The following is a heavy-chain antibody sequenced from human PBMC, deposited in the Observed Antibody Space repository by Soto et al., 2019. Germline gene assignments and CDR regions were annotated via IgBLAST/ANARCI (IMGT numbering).Heavy chain of an antibody. CDR2: IYYSGST. CDR3: ARLVWFGETYGMDV. Sequence: PSETLSLTCTVSGGSISSSSYYWGWIRHPPGKGLEWIGSIYYSGSTYYNPSLKSRVTISVDTSKNQFSLKLSSVTAADMSVYYCARLVWFGETYGMDVWGQGTAVTVSS. J-gene: IGHJ6*02. V-gene: IGHV4-39*01. CDR1: GGSISSSSYY. D-gene: IGHD3-10*01.